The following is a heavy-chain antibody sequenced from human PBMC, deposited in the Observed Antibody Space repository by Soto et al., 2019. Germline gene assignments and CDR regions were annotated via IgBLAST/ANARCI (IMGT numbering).Heavy chain of an antibody. V-gene: IGHV4-30-2*01. J-gene: IGHJ5*02. D-gene: IGHD1-26*01. CDR2: IYPSGST. Sequence: QLQLQESGSGLVKPSQTLSLTCTVSGDSISSGGYSWSWIRQPPGKGLEWIGYIYPSGSTYYNPSLKSRVPVSVDRSKTQSSLNLPSVTAADTAVYYCPRRGSGTTDPWGQGTLVTVSS. CDR3: PRRGSGTTDP. CDR1: GDSISSGGYS.